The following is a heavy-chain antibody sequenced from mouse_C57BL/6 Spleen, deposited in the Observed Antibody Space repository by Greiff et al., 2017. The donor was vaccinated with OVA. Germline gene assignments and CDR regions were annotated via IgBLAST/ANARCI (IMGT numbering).Heavy chain of an antibody. CDR2: IYPGDGDT. CDR1: GYAFSSYW. V-gene: IGHV1-80*01. D-gene: IGHD3-2*02. J-gene: IGHJ2*01. Sequence: QVQLQQSGAELVKPGASVKISCKASGYAFSSYWMNWVKQRPGKGLEWIGQIYPGDGDTNYNGKFKGKATLTADKSSSTAYMQLSSLTSEDSAVYFCARRTAQANYFDYWGQGTTLTVSS. CDR3: ARRTAQANYFDY.